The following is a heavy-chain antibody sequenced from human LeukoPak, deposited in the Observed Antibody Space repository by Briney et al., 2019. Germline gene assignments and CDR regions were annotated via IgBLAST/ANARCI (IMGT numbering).Heavy chain of an antibody. V-gene: IGHV4-39*01. D-gene: IGHD6-13*01. J-gene: IGHJ6*03. CDR2: IYYSGTT. CDR3: ARRGISQGYYMDV. Sequence: SETLSLTCTVSGGSISNNTYFWGWIRQPPGKGLESIGSIYYSGTTYYNPSLKSRVTISVDTSKNQCFLKLRSVTAADTAVFYCARRGISQGYYMDVWGKGTTVTISS. CDR1: GGSISNNTYF.